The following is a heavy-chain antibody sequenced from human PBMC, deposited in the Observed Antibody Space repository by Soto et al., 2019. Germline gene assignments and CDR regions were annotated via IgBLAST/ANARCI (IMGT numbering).Heavy chain of an antibody. Sequence: SETLSLTCAVSGGSISSGGYYWSWIRQPPGKGLEWIGYIFYGGDTYYSPSLQSRVSILVDTSKNQFSLKLSSVTAADTAVYYCATVTGNAFAIWGQGTMVTVSS. D-gene: IGHD1-20*01. CDR2: IFYGGDT. J-gene: IGHJ3*02. CDR3: ATVTGNAFAI. V-gene: IGHV4-30-4*01. CDR1: GGSISSGGYY.